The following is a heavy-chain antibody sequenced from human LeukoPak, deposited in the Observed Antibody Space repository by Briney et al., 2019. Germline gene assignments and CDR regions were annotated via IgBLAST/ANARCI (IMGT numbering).Heavy chain of an antibody. CDR1: GYTFTSYG. D-gene: IGHD4-17*01. J-gene: IGHJ5*02. V-gene: IGHV1-18*01. Sequence: GASVKVSCKASGYTFTSYGINWVRQAPGQGLEWMGWISPYNGNTKYAEKVQGRVTITTDTSTSTAYMELRSLNSDDTAVYYCARDQRRYGDSTGASKWIDPWGQGTLVTVSS. CDR3: ARDQRRYGDSTGASKWIDP. CDR2: ISPYNGNT.